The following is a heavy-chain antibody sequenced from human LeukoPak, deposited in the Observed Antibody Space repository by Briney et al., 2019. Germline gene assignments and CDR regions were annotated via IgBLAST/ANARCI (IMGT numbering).Heavy chain of an antibody. D-gene: IGHD3-16*02. J-gene: IGHJ4*02. CDR3: ASGRTYRHPFDS. V-gene: IGHV4-30-2*01. CDR1: GVSVSGSGYA. CDR2: IFHSGST. Sequence: SETLSLTCAVTGVSVSGSGYAWNWFRQPPGKGLEWIAYIFHSGSTSSNPSLKSRVTISLDRSKNHFSLNLTSVTAADTAVYYCASGRTYRHPFDSWGQGALVTVSS.